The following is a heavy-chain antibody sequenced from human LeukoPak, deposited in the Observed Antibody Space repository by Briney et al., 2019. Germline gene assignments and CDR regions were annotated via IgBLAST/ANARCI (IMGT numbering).Heavy chain of an antibody. CDR1: GFTFSSYG. Sequence: GGSLRLSCAASGFTFSSYGMPWVRQAPGKGLEWVAVIWYDGSNKYYADSVKGRFTISRDNSKNTLYLQMNSLRAEDTAVYYCAREHCSGGSCYSYYYYGMDVWGQGTTVTVSS. CDR2: IWYDGSNK. V-gene: IGHV3-33*01. D-gene: IGHD2-15*01. CDR3: AREHCSGGSCYSYYYYGMDV. J-gene: IGHJ6*02.